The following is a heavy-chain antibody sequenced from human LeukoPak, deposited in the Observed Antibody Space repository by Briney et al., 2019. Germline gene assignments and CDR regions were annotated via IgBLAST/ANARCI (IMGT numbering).Heavy chain of an antibody. Sequence: PGGSLRLSFAASGFGLDGYTMHWVRQFPGKGLEWVSLINWNGDETYYSDSVKGRFTISRDNSKNTLYLQMNSLRAEDTAVYYCAKGARIAAAYYYYYMDVWGKGTTVTISS. J-gene: IGHJ6*03. V-gene: IGHV3-43*01. CDR2: INWNGDET. CDR3: AKGARIAAAYYYYYMDV. D-gene: IGHD6-13*01. CDR1: GFGLDGYT.